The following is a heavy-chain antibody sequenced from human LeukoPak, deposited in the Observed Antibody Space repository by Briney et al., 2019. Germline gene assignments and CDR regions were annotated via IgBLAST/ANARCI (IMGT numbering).Heavy chain of an antibody. CDR1: GFTFSSYS. V-gene: IGHV3-21*01. D-gene: IGHD3-9*01. CDR3: AIIWEWDYDILTGYS. CDR2: ISSSSSYI. J-gene: IGHJ5*02. Sequence: GGSLRLSCAASGFTFSSYSMNWVRQAPGKGLEWVSSISSSSSYIYYADPVKGRFTISRDNAKNSLYLQMNSLRAEDTAVYYCAIIWEWDYDILTGYSWGQGTLVTVSS.